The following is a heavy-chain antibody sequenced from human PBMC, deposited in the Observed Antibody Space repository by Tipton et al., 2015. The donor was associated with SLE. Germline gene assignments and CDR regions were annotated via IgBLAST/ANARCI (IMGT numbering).Heavy chain of an antibody. CDR2: IYYSGNT. D-gene: IGHD2-15*01. Sequence: TLSLTCSVSGDSISGRYWSWIRPPPGKGLEWIGDIYYSGNTDYNPSPKSRVTISVDTSKKQLSLKLTSVTAADTAVDYCARGSVVADDFWGQGTLVTVSA. CDR1: GDSISGRY. V-gene: IGHV4-59*11. J-gene: IGHJ4*02. CDR3: ARGSVVADDF.